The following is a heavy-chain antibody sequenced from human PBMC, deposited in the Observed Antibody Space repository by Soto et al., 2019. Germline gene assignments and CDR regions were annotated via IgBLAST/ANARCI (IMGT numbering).Heavy chain of an antibody. V-gene: IGHV4-30-4*01. Sequence: SETLSLTCTVSGGSISSGDYYWSWIRQPPGKGLEWIGYIYYSGSTYYNPSLKSRVTISVDTSKNQFSLKLSSVTAADTAVYYCARGQSGYSPYYYGMDVWGQGTTVT. CDR3: ARGQSGYSPYYYGMDV. CDR1: GGSISSGDYY. CDR2: IYYSGST. D-gene: IGHD3-22*01. J-gene: IGHJ6*02.